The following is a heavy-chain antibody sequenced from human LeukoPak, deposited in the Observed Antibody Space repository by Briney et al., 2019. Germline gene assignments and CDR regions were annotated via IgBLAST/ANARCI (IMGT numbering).Heavy chain of an antibody. J-gene: IGHJ4*02. CDR1: GGSISSYY. Sequence: KPSETLSLTCSVSGGSISSYYWSWIQQPAGKGLEWIGRLYTSGSTNYNPSLKSRVTMSVDTSKNQFSLKLSSVTAADTAVYYCARDGGVGAQYYFDYWGQGTLVTVSS. V-gene: IGHV4-4*07. D-gene: IGHD1-26*01. CDR2: LYTSGST. CDR3: ARDGGVGAQYYFDY.